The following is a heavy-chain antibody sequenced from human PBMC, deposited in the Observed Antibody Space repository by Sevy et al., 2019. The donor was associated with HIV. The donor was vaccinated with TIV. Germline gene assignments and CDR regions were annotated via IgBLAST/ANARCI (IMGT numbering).Heavy chain of an antibody. CDR3: ARVGWFGELGDAFDI. V-gene: IGHV3-30*04. CDR1: GFTFSSYA. Sequence: WGSLRLSCAASGFTFSSYAMHWVRQAPGKGLEWVAVISYDGSNKYYADSVKGRFTISRDNSKNTLYLQMNSLRAEDTAVYYCARVGWFGELGDAFDIWGQGTMVTVSS. D-gene: IGHD3-10*01. CDR2: ISYDGSNK. J-gene: IGHJ3*02.